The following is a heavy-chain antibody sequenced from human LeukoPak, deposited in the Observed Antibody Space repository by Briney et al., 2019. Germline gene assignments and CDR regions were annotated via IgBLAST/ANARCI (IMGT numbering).Heavy chain of an antibody. CDR3: ARGGSTMVTPYYFDY. V-gene: IGHV5-51*01. Sequence: GESLKISCKGSGYSFTSYWIGGVRQMPGKGLVWMGIIYPGDSDTRYSPSFQGQVTISADKSISTAYLQWSSLKASDTAMYYCARGGSTMVTPYYFDYWGQGTLVTVSS. J-gene: IGHJ4*02. D-gene: IGHD3-10*01. CDR2: IYPGDSDT. CDR1: GYSFTSYW.